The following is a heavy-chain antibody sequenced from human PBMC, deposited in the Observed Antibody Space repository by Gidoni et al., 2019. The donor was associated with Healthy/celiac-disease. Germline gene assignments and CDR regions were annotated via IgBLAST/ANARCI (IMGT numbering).Heavy chain of an antibody. CDR3: ARGPNYYGSGSYSHLDV. J-gene: IGHJ6*02. V-gene: IGHV4-34*01. CDR1: GGSFSGYY. Sequence: QLQLQQWGAGLLKPSETLSLTCAVYGGSFSGYYWSWIRQPPGKGLEWIGEINHSGSTNYTPSLKSRVTISVDTSKNQFSLKLSSVTAADTAVYYCARGPNYYGSGSYSHLDVWGQGTTVTVSS. CDR2: INHSGST. D-gene: IGHD3-10*01.